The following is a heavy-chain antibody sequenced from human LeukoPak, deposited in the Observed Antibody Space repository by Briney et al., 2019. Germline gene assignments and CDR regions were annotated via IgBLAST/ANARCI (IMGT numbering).Heavy chain of an antibody. CDR1: GFTFSSYA. V-gene: IGHV3-23*01. D-gene: IGHD1-1*01. J-gene: IGHJ6*03. CDR2: ISGSGGST. CDR3: AKECGYDYNYYYSMDV. Sequence: GGSLRLSCTASGFTFSSYAMSWVRQAPGKGLEWVSAISGSGGSTYYADSVKGRFTISRDNSKNTVYLQMNSLRAEDTAVYFCAKECGYDYNYYYSMDVWGKGTTVTISS.